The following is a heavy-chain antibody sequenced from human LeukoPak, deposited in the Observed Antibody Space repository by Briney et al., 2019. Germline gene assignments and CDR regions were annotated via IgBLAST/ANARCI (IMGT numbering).Heavy chain of an antibody. CDR1: GYSISSGFY. V-gene: IGHV4-38-2*02. CDR3: ARGASPYSSPLGGDYYFDY. D-gene: IGHD6-13*01. Sequence: SETLSLTCTVSGYSISSGFYWGWIRQPPGKGLEWIGNVYHGGSSYYNPSLKSRVTISLDTSKNQFSLNLYSVTAADTAVYYCARGASPYSSPLGGDYYFDYWGQGTLVTVSS. CDR2: VYHGGSS. J-gene: IGHJ4*02.